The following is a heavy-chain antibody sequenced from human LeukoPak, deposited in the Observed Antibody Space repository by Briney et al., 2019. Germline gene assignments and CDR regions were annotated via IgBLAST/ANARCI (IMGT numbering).Heavy chain of an antibody. CDR1: GGSISSGGYY. CDR2: IYYSGCT. Sequence: SETLSLTCTVSGGSISSGGYYWSWIRQHPGKGLEWIGYIYYSGCTYYNPSLKSRVTISVDTSKNQFSLKLSSVTAADTAVYYCAREYCSSTSCSPVDIWGQGTMVTVSS. V-gene: IGHV4-31*03. D-gene: IGHD2-2*01. CDR3: AREYCSSTSCSPVDI. J-gene: IGHJ3*02.